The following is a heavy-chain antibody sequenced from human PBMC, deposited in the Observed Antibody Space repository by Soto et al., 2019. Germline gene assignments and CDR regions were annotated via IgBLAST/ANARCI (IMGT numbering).Heavy chain of an antibody. CDR2: ISYDGSNK. CDR1: GFTFSSYA. CDR3: ARDQYYDFWSGTDYYYYYGMDV. V-gene: IGHV3-30-3*01. J-gene: IGHJ6*02. D-gene: IGHD3-3*01. Sequence: GGSLRLSCSASGFTFSSYAMHWVRQAPGKGLEWVAVISYDGSNKYYADSVKGRFTISRDNSENTLYLQMNSLRAEDTAVYYCARDQYYDFWSGTDYYYYYGMDVWGQGTKVTVYS.